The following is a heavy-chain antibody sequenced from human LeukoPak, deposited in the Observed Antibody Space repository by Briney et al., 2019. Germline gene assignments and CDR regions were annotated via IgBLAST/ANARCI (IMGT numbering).Heavy chain of an antibody. V-gene: IGHV3-23*01. J-gene: IGHJ4*02. Sequence: GGSLRLSCAASGFTFNSYVMSWVRQAPGKGLEWVSAIGGSGARTYYADSVRGRFTISRDNSRNTVYLQLNSLSGEDTAVYYCAKDLVSGDRYWRGFDSWGQGTLVTVSS. CDR1: GFTFNSYV. D-gene: IGHD2-8*02. CDR3: AKDLVSGDRYWRGFDS. CDR2: IGGSGART.